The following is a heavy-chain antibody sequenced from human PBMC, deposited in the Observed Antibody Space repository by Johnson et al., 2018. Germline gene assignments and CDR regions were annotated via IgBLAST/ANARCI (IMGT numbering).Heavy chain of an antibody. Sequence: QVQLVQSGGGVVQPGRSLRLPCAASGFTLRRYALHWVRQAPGKGLEWVAVISYDGRNKYYADSVTGRLTISRDNSENTLYLQMNRLGVEDTAVNFCARDPYEYTGYHSYDVDVWGKGTTFTVCS. CDR2: ISYDGRNK. CDR3: ARDPYEYTGYHSYDVDV. D-gene: IGHD5-12*01. CDR1: GFTLRRYA. J-gene: IGHJ6*03. V-gene: IGHV3-30*03.